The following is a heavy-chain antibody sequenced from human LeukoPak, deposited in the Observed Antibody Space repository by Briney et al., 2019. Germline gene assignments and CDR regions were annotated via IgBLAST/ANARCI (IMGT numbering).Heavy chain of an antibody. J-gene: IGHJ4*02. CDR2: IYSGGST. CDR1: GFTVSSNY. D-gene: IGHD5-18*01. V-gene: IGHV3-53*05. Sequence: GGSLRLSCAASGFTVSSNYMSWVRQAPGKGLEWVSVIYSGGSTYYADSVKGRFTISRDNSKNTLYLQMNSLRAEDTAVYYCARDTGRGYSYGNFDYWGQGTLVTVSS. CDR3: ARDTGRGYSYGNFDY.